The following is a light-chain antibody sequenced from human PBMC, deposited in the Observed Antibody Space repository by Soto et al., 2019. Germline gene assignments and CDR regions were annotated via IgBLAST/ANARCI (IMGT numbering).Light chain of an antibody. CDR1: SSNIGDNY. J-gene: IGLJ2*01. CDR3: AAWDGSLSGVV. CDR2: GDN. V-gene: IGLV1-47*01. Sequence: QSVLTQPPSASGTPGQRVTIFCSGSSSNIGDNYVSWYQQVPGTAPKLLIYGDNQRPSGVPDRFSGSKSGTSASLAISGLRSEDEADYYCAAWDGSLSGVVFGGGTQLTVL.